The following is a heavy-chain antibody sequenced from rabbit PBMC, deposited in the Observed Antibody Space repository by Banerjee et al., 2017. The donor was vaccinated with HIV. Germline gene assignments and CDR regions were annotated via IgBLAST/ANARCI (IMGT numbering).Heavy chain of an antibody. D-gene: IGHD6-1*01. J-gene: IGHJ3*01. V-gene: IGHV1S45*01. Sequence: QEQLEESGGDLVKPGASLTVTCKASGFSFSSYYYMCWVRQAPGKGLEWIACIYTGNGNTFYASWAKGRFTISKTSSTTVTLQMTSLTAADTATYFCARGSGDAGYGCDQWGQGTLVTV. CDR1: GFSFSSYYY. CDR2: IYTGNGNT. CDR3: ARGSGDAGYGCDQ.